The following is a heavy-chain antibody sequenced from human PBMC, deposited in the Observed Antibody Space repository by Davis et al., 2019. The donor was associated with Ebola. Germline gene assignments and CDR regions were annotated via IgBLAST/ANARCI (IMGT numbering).Heavy chain of an antibody. CDR3: ARGQKGYCSSTSCYSYYYYGMDV. Sequence: GGSLRLSCAASGIAFNSYWMSWVRQAPGKGLEWVANIKQDGSENYYVDSVKGRFTISRDNAKNSLYLQMNSLRAEDTAVYYCARGQKGYCSSTSCYSYYYYGMDVWGQGTTVTVSS. CDR2: IKQDGSEN. J-gene: IGHJ6*02. V-gene: IGHV3-7*01. D-gene: IGHD2-2*02. CDR1: GIAFNSYW.